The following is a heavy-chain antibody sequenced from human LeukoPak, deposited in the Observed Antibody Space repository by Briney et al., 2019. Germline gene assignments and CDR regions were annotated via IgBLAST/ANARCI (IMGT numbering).Heavy chain of an antibody. Sequence: GASVKVSCKASGYTFTSYDINWVRQATGQGLEWMGIINPSGGSTSYAQKFQGRVTMTRDTSTSTVYMELSSLRSEDTAVYYCARGRQLWSVGNWFDPWGQGTLVTVSS. J-gene: IGHJ5*02. V-gene: IGHV1-46*01. CDR1: GYTFTSYD. CDR3: ARGRQLWSVGNWFDP. D-gene: IGHD5-18*01. CDR2: INPSGGST.